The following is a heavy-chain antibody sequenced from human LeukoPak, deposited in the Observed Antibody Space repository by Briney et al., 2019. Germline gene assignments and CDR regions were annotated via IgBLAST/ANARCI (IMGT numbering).Heavy chain of an antibody. CDR3: ARAGSGYSFDS. J-gene: IGHJ4*02. Sequence: PSETLSLTCAVSGYSISSGYYWGWIRQPPGKGPEWIGNIYHSASTYYNPSLKSRVIISVDTSKNQFSLKLSSVTAADTAVYYCARAGSGYSFDSWGQGTLVTVSS. V-gene: IGHV4-38-2*01. CDR1: GYSISSGYY. D-gene: IGHD3-3*01. CDR2: IYHSAST.